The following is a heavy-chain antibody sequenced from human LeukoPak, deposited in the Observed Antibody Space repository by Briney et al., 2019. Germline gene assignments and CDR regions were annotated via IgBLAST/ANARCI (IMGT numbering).Heavy chain of an antibody. CDR1: GYTFTGYY. CDR2: INPNSGGT. V-gene: IGHV1-2*02. CDR3: ARDSSSGWYDPYYFDS. Sequence: ASVKVSCKASGYTFTGYYMHWVRQAPGQGLEWMGWINPNSGGTNYAQKFQGRVTMTRDTSISTAYMELSRLGSDDTAVYYCARDSSSGWYDPYYFDSWGQGTLVTVSS. D-gene: IGHD6-19*01. J-gene: IGHJ4*02.